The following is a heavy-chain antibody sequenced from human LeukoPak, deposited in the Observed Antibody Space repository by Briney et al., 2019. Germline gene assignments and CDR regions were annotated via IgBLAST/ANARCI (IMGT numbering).Heavy chain of an antibody. V-gene: IGHV1-18*01. CDR2: ISAYNGNT. Sequence: ASVKVSCKASGYTFTSYGISWVRQAPGQGLEWMGWISAYNGNTNYAQKLLGRVTMTTDTSTSTAYMELRSLRSDNTAVYYCARGRYNYGGNREGIYYFDYWGQGTLVTVSS. D-gene: IGHD4-23*01. J-gene: IGHJ4*02. CDR3: ARGRYNYGGNREGIYYFDY. CDR1: GYTFTSYG.